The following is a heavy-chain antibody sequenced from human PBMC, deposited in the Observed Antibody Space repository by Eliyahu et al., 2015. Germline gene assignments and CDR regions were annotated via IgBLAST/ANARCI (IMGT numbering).Heavy chain of an antibody. V-gene: IGHV4-39*07. J-gene: IGHJ4*02. D-gene: IGHD3-10*01. Sequence: QLHLQESGPGLVKPSETLSLTCTVSGVSISSTSYYWAWIRQPPGKGLEWMGSIHTGGSTYSNPSLRSRVTISVDTSNNQFSLKLSSVTAADTAVYYCAKGQSTPMAAGVWGQGTLVAVSS. CDR3: AKGQSTPMAAGV. CDR1: GVSISSTSYY. CDR2: IHTGGST.